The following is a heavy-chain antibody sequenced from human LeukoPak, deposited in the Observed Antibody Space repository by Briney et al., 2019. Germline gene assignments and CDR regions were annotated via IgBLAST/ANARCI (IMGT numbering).Heavy chain of an antibody. V-gene: IGHV3-7*01. CDR2: IKYDGSEI. D-gene: IGHD6-19*01. Sequence: GGSLRLSCAASGFIFSNYWMSWVRQAPGKGLEWVANIKYDGSEISYVDSVKGRFTISRDNAKNSLYLQMNSLRAEDTAVYYCARDKRIAVAATDYWGQGTLVTVSS. CDR3: ARDKRIAVAATDY. CDR1: GFIFSNYW. J-gene: IGHJ4*02.